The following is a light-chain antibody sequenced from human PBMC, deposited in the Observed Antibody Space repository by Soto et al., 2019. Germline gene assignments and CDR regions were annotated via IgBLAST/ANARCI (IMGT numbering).Light chain of an antibody. V-gene: IGKV3-11*01. CDR3: HQRSSWPRT. J-gene: IGKJ2*01. CDR1: QSVSSY. CDR2: DAS. Sequence: EIVLTQSTATLSLSPRERATLSCRASQSVSSYLAWYQQKPGQTPRLLIYDASNGATGIPARFSGSGSGTDFTLTISSLEPEDFAVYYCHQRSSWPRTFGQGNKLEIK.